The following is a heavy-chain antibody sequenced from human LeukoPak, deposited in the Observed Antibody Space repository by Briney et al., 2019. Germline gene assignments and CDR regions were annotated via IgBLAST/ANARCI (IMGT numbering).Heavy chain of an antibody. CDR1: GFTVSSNY. D-gene: IGHD1-26*01. CDR2: IYSGGST. CDR3: ARAPGSGI. J-gene: IGHJ3*02. V-gene: IGHV3-66*02. Sequence: GGSLRLSCVASGFTVSSNYMNWVRQAPGKGLEWLSVIYSGGSTYYADSVKGRFTISRDTSKNTVYLQMNSLRDEDTAVYDCARAPGSGIWGQGTMVTVSS.